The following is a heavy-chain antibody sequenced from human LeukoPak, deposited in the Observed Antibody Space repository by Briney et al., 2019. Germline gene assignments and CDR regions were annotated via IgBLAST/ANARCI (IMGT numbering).Heavy chain of an antibody. V-gene: IGHV4-59*08. CDR3: ARPGWGSGQSAFEI. D-gene: IGHD3-10*01. CDR1: GGSIINYY. J-gene: IGHJ3*02. Sequence: SETLSLTCTVSGGSIINYYGSWIRQPPGKGLEWIGYIYYSGSTNYNPSLKSRVTMSVDTSKNQFSLKLSSVTAADTAVYYCARPGWGSGQSAFEIWGEGTTGTVSS. CDR2: IYYSGST.